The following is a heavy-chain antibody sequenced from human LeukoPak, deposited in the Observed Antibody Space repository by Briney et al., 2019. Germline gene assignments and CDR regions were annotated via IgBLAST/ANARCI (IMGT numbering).Heavy chain of an antibody. J-gene: IGHJ3*01. Sequence: ASVKVSCKVSGYTFATSSIAWVRQAPRQRLEWMWWITPNSGDTSYTQSPQGRVTMTTDTSTTTGYMELRSLTSDDTAIYYCTRVRDSYNGWGPFYVWGQGTMVTVS. CDR2: ITPNSGDT. CDR1: GYTFATSS. V-gene: IGHV1-18*01. CDR3: TRVRDSYNGWGPFYV. D-gene: IGHD5-24*01.